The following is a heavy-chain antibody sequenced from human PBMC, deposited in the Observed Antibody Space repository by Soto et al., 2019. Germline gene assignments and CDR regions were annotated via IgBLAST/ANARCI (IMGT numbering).Heavy chain of an antibody. D-gene: IGHD3-16*02. V-gene: IGHV1-46*01. CDR1: GYPFTSYG. CDR2: INPSGDST. CDR3: ARSYYDYVWGSYRSAHFDY. Sequence: ASVKVSCKASGYPFTSYGVSWVRQAPGQRLEWMGIINPSGDSTSYAQKFQGRVTMTRDTSTSTVYMELSSLRSEDTAVYYCARSYYDYVWGSYRSAHFDYWGQGTLVTVSS. J-gene: IGHJ4*02.